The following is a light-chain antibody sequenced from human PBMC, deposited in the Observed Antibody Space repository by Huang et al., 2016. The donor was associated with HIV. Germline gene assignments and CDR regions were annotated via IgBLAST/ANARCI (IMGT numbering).Light chain of an antibody. J-gene: IGKJ2*01. V-gene: IGKV1-5*03. CDR1: QTISTG. Sequence: DIQMTQSPSTLSASVGDRVTITCRASQTISTGLAWYQQKPGRAPKLLIHKASTLESGVPSRFSGSGSGTEFTLTISRLQPDDYATYYCQQYNTYSYTFGQGTKLEIK. CDR2: KAS. CDR3: QQYNTYSYT.